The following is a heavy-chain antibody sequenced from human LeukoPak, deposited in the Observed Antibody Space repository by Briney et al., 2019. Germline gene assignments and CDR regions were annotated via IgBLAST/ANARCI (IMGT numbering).Heavy chain of an antibody. CDR2: ISSNGGST. J-gene: IGHJ4*02. V-gene: IGHV3-64*02. D-gene: IGHD6-13*01. Sequence: GGSLRLSCAASGFTFSTYAMHWVRQAPGQGLEYVSAISSNGGSTYYADSVKGRFTISRDNSKNTLYLQMGSLRAEDMAVYYCAREWVEYSNTWSHFDYWGQGTLVTVSS. CDR1: GFTFSTYA. CDR3: AREWVEYSNTWSHFDY.